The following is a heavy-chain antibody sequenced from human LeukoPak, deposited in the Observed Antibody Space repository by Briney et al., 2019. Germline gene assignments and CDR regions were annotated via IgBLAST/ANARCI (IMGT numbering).Heavy chain of an antibody. D-gene: IGHD6-13*01. CDR1: GFTFSSYS. V-gene: IGHV3-21*01. CDR2: ISSGSSYI. Sequence: PGGSLRLSCAASGFTFSSYSMNWVRQAPGKGLEWVSSISSGSSYIYYADSVKGRFTISRDNAKNSLYLQMNSLRAEDTAVYYCARERGIAYYFDYWGQGTLVTVSS. J-gene: IGHJ4*02. CDR3: ARERGIAYYFDY.